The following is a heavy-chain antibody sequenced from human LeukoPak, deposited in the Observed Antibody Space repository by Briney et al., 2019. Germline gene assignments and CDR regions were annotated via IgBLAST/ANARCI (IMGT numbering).Heavy chain of an antibody. CDR3: ARGQVYSSSWGDYYYGMDV. J-gene: IGHJ6*02. V-gene: IGHV1-8*01. CDR2: INPNSGNT. D-gene: IGHD6-13*01. CDR1: GYTFTSYD. Sequence: ASVKVSCKASGYTFTSYDITWVRQATGQGLEWMGWINPNSGNTGYAQKFQGRVTMTRNTSISTAYMELSSLRSEDTAVYYCARGQVYSSSWGDYYYGMDVWGQGTTVTVSS.